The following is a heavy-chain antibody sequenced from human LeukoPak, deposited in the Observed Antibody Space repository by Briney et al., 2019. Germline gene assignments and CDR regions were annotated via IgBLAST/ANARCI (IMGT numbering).Heavy chain of an antibody. D-gene: IGHD3-22*01. J-gene: IGHJ4*02. V-gene: IGHV4-59*08. Sequence: PSETLSLTCTVSGGSISSYYWSWIRQPPGKGLEWIGYIYYSGSTNYNPSLKSRVTISVDTSKNQFSLKLSSVTAADTAVYYCARLYYYDSSGYYGPIDYWGQGTLVTVSS. CDR1: GGSISSYY. CDR2: IYYSGST. CDR3: ARLYYYDSSGYYGPIDY.